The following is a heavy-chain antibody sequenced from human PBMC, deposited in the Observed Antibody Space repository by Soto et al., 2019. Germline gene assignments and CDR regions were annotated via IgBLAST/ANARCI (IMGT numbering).Heavy chain of an antibody. Sequence: SVKVSCKASGGTFSSYAISWVRQAPGQGLEWMGGIIPIFGTANYAQKFQGRVTITADESTSTAYMELSSLRSEDTAVYYCARDWDSCSGGSCYTFPFDYWGQGTLVTSPQ. CDR2: IIPIFGTA. D-gene: IGHD2-15*01. J-gene: IGHJ4*02. V-gene: IGHV1-69*13. CDR3: ARDWDSCSGGSCYTFPFDY. CDR1: GGTFSSYA.